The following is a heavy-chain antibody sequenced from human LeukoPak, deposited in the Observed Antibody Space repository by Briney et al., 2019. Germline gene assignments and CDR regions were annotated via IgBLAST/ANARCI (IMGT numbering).Heavy chain of an antibody. J-gene: IGHJ3*02. CDR3: ARAAPDFGAFDI. Sequence: SETLSLTCTVSGGSISSYYWSWIRQPPGKGLEWIGYIYYSGSTNYNPSLKSRVTISVDTSKNQFSLKLNSVTAADTAVYYCARAAPDFGAFDIWGQGTMVTVSS. CDR2: IYYSGST. CDR1: GGSISSYY. D-gene: IGHD4-17*01. V-gene: IGHV4-59*12.